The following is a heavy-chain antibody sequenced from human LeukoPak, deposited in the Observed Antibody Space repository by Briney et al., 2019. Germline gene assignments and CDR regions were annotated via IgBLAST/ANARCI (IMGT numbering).Heavy chain of an antibody. CDR2: IYHSGST. V-gene: IGHV4-30-2*01. CDR3: ARADGDYVWDY. D-gene: IGHD4-17*01. CDR1: GGSISSGGYS. J-gene: IGHJ4*02. Sequence: SETLSLTCAVSGGSISSGGYSWSWIRQPPGKGLEWIGYIYHSGSTYYNPSLKSRVTISVDRSKNQFSLKLSSVTAADTAVYYCARADGDYVWDYWGQGTLVTVSS.